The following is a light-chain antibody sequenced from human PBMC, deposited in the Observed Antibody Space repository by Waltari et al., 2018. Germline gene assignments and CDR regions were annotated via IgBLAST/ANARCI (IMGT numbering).Light chain of an antibody. CDR3: SSHTSSVPHV. CDR1: SSNLGNNV. CDR2: RND. Sequence: QSVLTQPPSASGTPGQRVTISCSGTSSNLGNNVVNWYQQVPGTAPKLLISRNDLRPSGVPDRFSASKSGTSASLAISGLQSEDEAEDYCSSHTSSVPHVFGTGTRVTVV. J-gene: IGLJ1*01. V-gene: IGLV1-44*01.